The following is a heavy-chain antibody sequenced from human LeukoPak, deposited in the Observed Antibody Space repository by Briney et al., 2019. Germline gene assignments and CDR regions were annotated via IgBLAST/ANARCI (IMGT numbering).Heavy chain of an antibody. V-gene: IGHV3-21*01. Sequence: GGSLTLSCAASGFTFSSYSMNWVRQAPGKGLEWVSSISSSSSYIYYADSVKGRFTISRDNAKNSLYLQMNSLRAEDTAVYYCARGGPTTPAFDYWGQGTLVTVSS. D-gene: IGHD1/OR15-1a*01. CDR2: ISSSSSYI. CDR3: ARGGPTTPAFDY. CDR1: GFTFSSYS. J-gene: IGHJ4*02.